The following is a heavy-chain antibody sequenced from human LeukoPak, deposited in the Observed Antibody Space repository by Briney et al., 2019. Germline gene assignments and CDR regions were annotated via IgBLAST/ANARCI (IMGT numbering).Heavy chain of an antibody. D-gene: IGHD2-2*01. V-gene: IGHV4-39*01. CDR3: ARHNTGGSTSGYYMDV. J-gene: IGHJ6*03. CDR1: GGSISSSSYY. Sequence: SETLSLTCTVSGGSISSSSYYWGWIRQPPGKGLEWIGSIYYSGSTYYNPSLKSRVTISVDTSKNQFSLKLSSVTAADTAVYYCARHNTGGSTSGYYMDVWGKGTTVTVSS. CDR2: IYYSGST.